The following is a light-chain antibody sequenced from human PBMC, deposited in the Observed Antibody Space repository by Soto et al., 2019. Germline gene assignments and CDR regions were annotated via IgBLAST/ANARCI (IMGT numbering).Light chain of an antibody. CDR2: AAS. J-gene: IGKJ1*01. CDR1: QSISSY. V-gene: IGKV1-39*01. CDR3: QQSYTALERT. Sequence: DIQMTQSPSSLSASVGDRVTITCRASQSISSYLNWYQQKPGKAPKLLIYAASNLQSGVPSRFSGGGCGTDFTLTINSLQPEDFATYYCQQSYTALERTFGQGTRVEIQ.